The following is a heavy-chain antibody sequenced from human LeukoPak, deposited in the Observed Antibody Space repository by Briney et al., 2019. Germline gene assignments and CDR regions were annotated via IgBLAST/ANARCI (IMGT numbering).Heavy chain of an antibody. V-gene: IGHV4-4*07. CDR1: GGSISSYY. J-gene: IGHJ4*02. CDR3: ARGRKYSYGYTVTELGSGYFDY. CDR2: IHTSGST. Sequence: SETLSLTCTVSGGSISSYYWSWIRQPAGKGLEWIGRIHTSGSTNYNPSLKSRVTMSVDTSKNQFSLKLSSVTAADTAVYYCARGRKYSYGYTVTELGSGYFDYWGQGTLVTVSS. D-gene: IGHD5-18*01.